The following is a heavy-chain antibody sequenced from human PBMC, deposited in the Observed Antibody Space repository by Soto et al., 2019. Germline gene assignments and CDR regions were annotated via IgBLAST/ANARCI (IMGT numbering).Heavy chain of an antibody. V-gene: IGHV1-18*04. J-gene: IGHJ4*02. Sequence: QVQLVQSGAEVKKPGASVKVSCKASGYTFTSYGISWVRQAPGQGLEWMGWISAYNGNTNYAQKLQGRVTMTTDTSTSTAYMELRSLRADDTAVYYCARETYYYDSSGYYHVDYWGQGTLVTVSS. CDR2: ISAYNGNT. D-gene: IGHD3-22*01. CDR1: GYTFTSYG. CDR3: ARETYYYDSSGYYHVDY.